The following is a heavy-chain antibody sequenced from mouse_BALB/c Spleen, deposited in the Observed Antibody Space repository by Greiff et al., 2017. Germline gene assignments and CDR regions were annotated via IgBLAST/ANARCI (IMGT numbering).Heavy chain of an antibody. D-gene: IGHD1-1*01. Sequence: EVKVVESGGGLVQPGGSRKLSCAASGFTFSSFGMHWVRQAPEKGLEWVAYISSGSSTIYYADTVKGRFTISRDNPKNTLFLQMTSLRSEDTAMYYCARSSSLPFFAYWGQGTLVTVSA. CDR1: GFTFSSFG. CDR2: ISSGSSTI. J-gene: IGHJ3*01. CDR3: ARSSSLPFFAY. V-gene: IGHV5-17*02.